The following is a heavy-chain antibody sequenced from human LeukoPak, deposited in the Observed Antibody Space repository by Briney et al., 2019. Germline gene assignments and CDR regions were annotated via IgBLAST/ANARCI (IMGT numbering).Heavy chain of an antibody. J-gene: IGHJ4*02. CDR1: GDSISSYY. CDR2: IYTSGGT. CDR3: ARLTRLSTSPDRYYLDY. Sequence: PPETLSLTCTVSGDSISSYYWSWIRQPPGKGLEWIGYIYTSGGTNYIPSLKGRVTISIDTSKNQFSLKLSSVTAADSAVYYCARLTRLSTSPDRYYLDYWGQGTLVTVSS. V-gene: IGHV4-4*09. D-gene: IGHD6-6*01.